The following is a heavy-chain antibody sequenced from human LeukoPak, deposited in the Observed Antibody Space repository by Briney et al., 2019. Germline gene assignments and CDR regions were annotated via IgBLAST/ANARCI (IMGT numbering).Heavy chain of an antibody. J-gene: IGHJ6*02. D-gene: IGHD5-18*01. CDR1: GITFSNYW. Sequence: QPGGSLRLSCAASGITFSNYWMSWVRQAPEKGLEWVANINQDGSEKYYVDSVTGRFTISRDNAKNSVYLQMNSLRAEDTAVYYCARALPNTAPIGMEVWGQGTTVTVSS. CDR3: ARALPNTAPIGMEV. CDR2: INQDGSEK. V-gene: IGHV3-7*04.